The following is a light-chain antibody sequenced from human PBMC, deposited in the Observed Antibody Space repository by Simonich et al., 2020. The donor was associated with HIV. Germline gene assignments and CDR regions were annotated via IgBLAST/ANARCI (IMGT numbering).Light chain of an antibody. CDR1: QTISSY. V-gene: IGKV1-39*01. J-gene: IGKJ2*01. CDR2: AAS. Sequence: DIQMTQSPSSLSASVGDRVTIPGRTSQTISSYLNWYQQKPGKAPKHLIYAASSLQSGVPARFSGSGSGTDFTLTISSLQPEDFATYYCQRSYSIPYIFGQGTKLEIK. CDR3: QRSYSIPYI.